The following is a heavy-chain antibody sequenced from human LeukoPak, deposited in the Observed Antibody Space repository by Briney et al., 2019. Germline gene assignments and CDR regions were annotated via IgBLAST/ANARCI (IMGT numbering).Heavy chain of an antibody. D-gene: IGHD1-7*01. CDR3: ARGAAGTTPDYYYFGLDV. CDR1: GYRFTDYW. Sequence: GESLRISCKGSGYRFTDYWIGWVRQMPGKGLEWMGIIYPGDSDTRYSPSFQGQVTISADKSINTAHLQWSSLKASDTAMYYCARGAAGTTPDYYYFGLDVWGQGTTVRVSS. CDR2: IYPGDSDT. J-gene: IGHJ6*02. V-gene: IGHV5-51*01.